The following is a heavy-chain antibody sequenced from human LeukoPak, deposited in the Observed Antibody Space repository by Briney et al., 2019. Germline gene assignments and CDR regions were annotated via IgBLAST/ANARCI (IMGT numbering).Heavy chain of an antibody. J-gene: IGHJ5*02. Sequence: PSETLSLTCTVSGGSISSYYWSWVRQAPGKGLEWVSSISGSGGSTYYADSVKGRFTISRDNSKNTLYLQMNSLSAGDTAVYYCAKHYYGSGAPEWFDPWGQGTLVTVSS. CDR2: ISGSGGST. CDR1: GGSISSYY. V-gene: IGHV3-23*01. CDR3: AKHYYGSGAPEWFDP. D-gene: IGHD3-10*01.